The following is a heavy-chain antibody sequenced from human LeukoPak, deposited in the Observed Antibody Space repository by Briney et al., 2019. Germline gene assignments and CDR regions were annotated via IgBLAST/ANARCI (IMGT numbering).Heavy chain of an antibody. J-gene: IGHJ4*02. CDR2: ITGDGSIK. D-gene: IGHD1-26*01. CDR1: GFILNGYE. Sequence: GGSLSLFCAASGFILNGYEVLWVRRAPGRGLVWLAVITGDGSIKLYTDSVKGRFTISRDISKNTVSLEMNSLRPEDTAVYYCARDCLQGAPDYFDYWGQGTLVTVSP. CDR3: ARDCLQGAPDYFDY. V-gene: IGHV3-30*10.